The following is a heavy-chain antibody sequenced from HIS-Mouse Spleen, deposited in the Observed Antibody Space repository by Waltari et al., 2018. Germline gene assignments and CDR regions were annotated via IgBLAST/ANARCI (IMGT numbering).Heavy chain of an antibody. CDR2: IYYSGST. Sequence: QVQLQESGPGLVKPSETLSLTCTVSGGSVSSGSYYWSWIRQPPGKGLEWIGYIYYSGSTNYNPSLKSRVTISVDTSKNQFSLKLSSVTAADTAVYYCARLKGETKNWTYWYFDLWGRGTLVTVSS. CDR3: ARLKGETKNWTYWYFDL. D-gene: IGHD1-1*01. J-gene: IGHJ2*01. CDR1: GGSVSSGSYY. V-gene: IGHV4-61*01.